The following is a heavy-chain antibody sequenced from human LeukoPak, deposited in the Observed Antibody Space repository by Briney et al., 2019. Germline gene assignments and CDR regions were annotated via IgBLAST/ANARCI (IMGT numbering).Heavy chain of an antibody. CDR1: GFTFSSSA. CDR3: SKSSNSSDYYYGDYYFDY. CDR2: ISCSSYST. D-gene: IGHD3-22*01. V-gene: IGHV3-23*01. Sequence: GGSLRLSCAASGFTFSSSALSWFRRPPARGREWCSAISCSSYSTYYADSVKGRFTISRDNSKNTLYLQMNSLRAEDTAVYYCSKSSNSSDYYYGDYYFDYWGQGTLVTVSS. J-gene: IGHJ4*02.